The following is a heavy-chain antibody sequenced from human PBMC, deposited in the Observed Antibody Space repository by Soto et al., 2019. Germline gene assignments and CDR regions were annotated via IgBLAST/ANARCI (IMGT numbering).Heavy chain of an antibody. CDR3: ARILRLSGYDILTGYLDYYYGMDV. D-gene: IGHD3-9*01. CDR1: GGTFSNYG. J-gene: IGHJ6*02. Sequence: ASVKVSCKASGGTFSNYGINWVRQAPGQGLEWMGWISAYNGNTNYAQKLQGRVTMTTDTSTSTAYMELRSLRSDDTAVYYCARILRLSGYDILTGYLDYYYGMDVWGQGTTVTVSS. V-gene: IGHV1-18*01. CDR2: ISAYNGNT.